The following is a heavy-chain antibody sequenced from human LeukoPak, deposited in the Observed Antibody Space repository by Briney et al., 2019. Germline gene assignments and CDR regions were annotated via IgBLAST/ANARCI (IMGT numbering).Heavy chain of an antibody. Sequence: SGTLSLTCGVSGGSISSSNWWSWVRQPPGKGLEWIGEIYHSGITNYNPSLKSRVTISVDKSKSQFSLKLNSVTAADTAVYYCARILYSSNIDYWGQGTLVTVSS. V-gene: IGHV4-4*02. CDR2: IYHSGIT. J-gene: IGHJ4*02. CDR3: ARILYSSNIDY. D-gene: IGHD6-19*01. CDR1: GGSISSSNW.